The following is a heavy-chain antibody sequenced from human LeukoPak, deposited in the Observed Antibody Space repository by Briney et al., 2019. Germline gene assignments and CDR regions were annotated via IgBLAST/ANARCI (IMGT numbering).Heavy chain of an antibody. CDR2: IYHSWST. Sequence: SGTLSLTCAVSGGSISSSNWGRWVRQPPGKGLEWIGEIYHSWSTNYIPSLKSRVTISVDKSNNQFSLKLSSVTAADTAVYYCARVSSVAGYYFDYWGQGTLVTVSS. CDR1: GGSISSSNW. J-gene: IGHJ4*02. D-gene: IGHD6-19*01. CDR3: ARVSSVAGYYFDY. V-gene: IGHV4-4*02.